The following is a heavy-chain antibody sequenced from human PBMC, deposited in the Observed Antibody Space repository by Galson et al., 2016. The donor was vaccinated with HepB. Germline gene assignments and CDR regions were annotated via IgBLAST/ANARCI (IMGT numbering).Heavy chain of an antibody. CDR3: ARTVGKYDGSAYHPYNFDY. CDR1: GDTFSNYG. CDR2: IIPMFGTT. V-gene: IGHV1-69*06. Sequence: SVKVSCKASGDTFSNYGISWVRQAPGQGLEYMGGIIPMFGTTNHAQKFQGRVTITADKSTNTAYMELSSLRSEDTAVYYCARTVGKYDGSAYHPYNFDYWGQGTRVTVSS. J-gene: IGHJ4*02. D-gene: IGHD3-22*01.